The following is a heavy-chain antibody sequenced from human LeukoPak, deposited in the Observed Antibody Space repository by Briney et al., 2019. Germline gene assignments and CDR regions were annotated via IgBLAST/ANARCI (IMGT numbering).Heavy chain of an antibody. CDR3: ARDRYYYDSSGYDPYFDY. V-gene: IGHV4-4*07. D-gene: IGHD3-22*01. CDR1: GGSISSYY. Sequence: SETLSLTCTVSGGSISSYYWSWIRQPAGKGLEWIGRIYTSGSTNYNPSLKSRVTMSVDTSKNQFSLKLSSVTAADTAVYYCARDRYYYDSSGYDPYFDYWGQGTLVTVSS. J-gene: IGHJ4*02. CDR2: IYTSGST.